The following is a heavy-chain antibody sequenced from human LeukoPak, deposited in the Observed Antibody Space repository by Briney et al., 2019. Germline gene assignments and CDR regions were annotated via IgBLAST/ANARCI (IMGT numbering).Heavy chain of an antibody. CDR2: INSDGRTT. Sequence: GGSLRLSCAASGFSFSSFWMHWVRQVPGKGLLWVSGINSDGRTTGYADSVKGRFTISRDNAKNTVDLQMNSLRAEDTAVYYCARGGYGAHMGWGQGTLVTVSS. CDR3: ARGGYGAHMG. CDR1: GFSFSSFW. J-gene: IGHJ4*02. D-gene: IGHD4-17*01. V-gene: IGHV3-74*01.